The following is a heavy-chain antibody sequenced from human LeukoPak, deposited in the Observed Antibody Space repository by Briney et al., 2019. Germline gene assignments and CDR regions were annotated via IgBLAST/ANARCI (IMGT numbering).Heavy chain of an antibody. Sequence: SETLSLTCTVSGGSISSSNYYWGWIRQPPGKGLEWIGNIYYSGSTYYNPSLKSRVTISVDTSKNQFSLKLSSVTAADTAVYYCARVRDYYDNHPRYYFDYWGQGTLVTVSS. V-gene: IGHV4-39*07. J-gene: IGHJ4*02. CDR3: ARVRDYYDNHPRYYFDY. D-gene: IGHD3-22*01. CDR2: IYYSGST. CDR1: GGSISSSNYY.